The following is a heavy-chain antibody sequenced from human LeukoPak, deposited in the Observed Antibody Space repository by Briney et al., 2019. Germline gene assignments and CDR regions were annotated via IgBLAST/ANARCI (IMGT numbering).Heavy chain of an antibody. D-gene: IGHD5-18*01. Sequence: GGSLRLSCAASGFRFSSFAMSWVRQAPGKGPEWVSSISVDGDNTYYADSVKGRFTISRDTAKSTLYLQLNSLRAEDTALYYCAKESPYSYGLFDYWGQGTQVTVSS. CDR3: AKESPYSYGLFDY. CDR2: ISVDGDNT. CDR1: GFRFSSFA. V-gene: IGHV3-23*01. J-gene: IGHJ4*02.